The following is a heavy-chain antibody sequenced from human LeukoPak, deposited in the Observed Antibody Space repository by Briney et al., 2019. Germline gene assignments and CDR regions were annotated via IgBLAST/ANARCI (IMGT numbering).Heavy chain of an antibody. CDR3: ARCTHSSGFDY. V-gene: IGHV3-53*01. CDR2: IYSGGST. D-gene: IGHD6-19*01. Sequence: GESLRLSCAASGFTFTNYVMNWVRQAPGKGLEWVSVIYSGGSTYYADSVKGRFTISRDNSKNTLYLQMNSLRAEDTAVYYCARCTHSSGFDYWGQGTLVTVSS. J-gene: IGHJ4*02. CDR1: GFTFTNYV.